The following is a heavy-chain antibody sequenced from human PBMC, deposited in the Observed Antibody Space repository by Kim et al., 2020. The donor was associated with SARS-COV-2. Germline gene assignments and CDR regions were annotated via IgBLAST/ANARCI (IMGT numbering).Heavy chain of an antibody. D-gene: IGHD6-13*01. V-gene: IGHV3-73*01. CDR2: IRSKANSYAT. J-gene: IGHJ3*02. CDR3: TRVPPYSNSWWDAFDI. CDR1: GFTFSDSA. Sequence: GGSLRLSCAASGFTFSDSAMYWVRQASGKGLEWVGRIRSKANSYATAYDVSVKGRFIISRDDPKNTAYLQMNSLKTEDTAIYYCTRVPPYSNSWWDAFDIWGQGTMVTVSS.